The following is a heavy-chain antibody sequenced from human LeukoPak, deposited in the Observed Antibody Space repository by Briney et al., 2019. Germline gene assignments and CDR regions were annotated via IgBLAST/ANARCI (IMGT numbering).Heavy chain of an antibody. CDR3: ARVKRSGWYPAYYYYYGMDV. CDR2: INHSRST. CDR1: GGSFSGYY. V-gene: IGHV4-34*01. D-gene: IGHD6-19*01. J-gene: IGHJ6*02. Sequence: PSETLSLTCAVYGGSFSGYYWSWIRQPPGKGLEWIGEINHSRSTNYNPSLKSRVTISVDTSKNQFSLKLSSVTAADTAVYYCARVKRSGWYPAYYYYYGMDVWGQGTTVTVSS.